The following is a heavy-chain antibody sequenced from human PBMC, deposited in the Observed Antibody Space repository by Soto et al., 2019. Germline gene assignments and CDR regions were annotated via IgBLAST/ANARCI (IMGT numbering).Heavy chain of an antibody. CDR1: GITFRTYW. D-gene: IGHD1-26*01. CDR2: INPEGDTT. CDR3: VRAFSGSFRFDY. Sequence: GGSLRLSCAASGITFRTYWMHWVRQAPGKGLVWVSGINPEGDTTTYADSVKGRFTFSRDNAKNTLYLQMNSLRAEDTAVYYCVRAFSGSFRFDYWGPGNLVTVSS. V-gene: IGHV3-74*01. J-gene: IGHJ4*02.